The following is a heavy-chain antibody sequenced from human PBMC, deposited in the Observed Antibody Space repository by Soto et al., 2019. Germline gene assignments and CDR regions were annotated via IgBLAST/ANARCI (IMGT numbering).Heavy chain of an antibody. Sequence: PGGSLRLSCAASGFAFSSYWMHWVRQAPGKGLVWVSRINSDGSMTYYADSVRGRFTISRDNAKNTLYLQMNSLRAEDTAVYYCARWGYVADHRTNDYWGQGTLVTVSS. CDR2: INSDGSMT. J-gene: IGHJ4*02. D-gene: IGHD3-16*01. V-gene: IGHV3-74*01. CDR1: GFAFSSYW. CDR3: ARWGYVADHRTNDY.